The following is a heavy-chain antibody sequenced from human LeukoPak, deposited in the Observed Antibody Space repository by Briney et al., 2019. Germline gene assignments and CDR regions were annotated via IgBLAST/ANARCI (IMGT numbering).Heavy chain of an antibody. V-gene: IGHV1-69*05. CDR2: IIPIFGTA. Sequence: SVKVSCKSSGGTFSSYAIGWMRQAHGPGLEWMGGIIPIFGTANYAQKFQGRVTITTDESTSTAYMELSSLRSEDTAVYYCARGSSWSGYYRAYYYYYYMDVWGKGTTVTVSS. CDR3: ARGSSWSGYYRAYYYYYYMDV. CDR1: GGTFSSYA. D-gene: IGHD3-3*01. J-gene: IGHJ6*03.